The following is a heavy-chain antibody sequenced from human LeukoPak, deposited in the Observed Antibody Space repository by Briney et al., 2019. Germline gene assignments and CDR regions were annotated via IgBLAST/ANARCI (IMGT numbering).Heavy chain of an antibody. V-gene: IGHV3-23*01. CDR1: GFTFSSYA. Sequence: GGSLRLSCAASGFTFSSYAMSWVRQAPGKGLEWVSAISGSGGSTYYADSVKGRFTISRDNSKNTLYLQMNSLRAEDTAVYYCAKRPYYDYVWGSYLPDYWGQGTLVTVSS. CDR2: ISGSGGST. D-gene: IGHD3-16*02. J-gene: IGHJ4*02. CDR3: AKRPYYDYVWGSYLPDY.